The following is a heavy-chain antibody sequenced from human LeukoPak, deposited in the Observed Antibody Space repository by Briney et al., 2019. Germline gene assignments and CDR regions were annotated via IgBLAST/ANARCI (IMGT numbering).Heavy chain of an antibody. D-gene: IGHD1-26*01. CDR2: IIPILGIA. V-gene: IGHV1-69*04. J-gene: IGHJ4*02. CDR1: GGTFSSYA. Sequence: GASVKVSCKASGGTFSSYAISWVRQAPGQGLEWMGRIIPILGIANYAQKFQGRVTITADKSTSTAYMELSSLRSEDTAVYYCAVIVGATGYYFDYWGQGTLVTVSS. CDR3: AVIVGATGYYFDY.